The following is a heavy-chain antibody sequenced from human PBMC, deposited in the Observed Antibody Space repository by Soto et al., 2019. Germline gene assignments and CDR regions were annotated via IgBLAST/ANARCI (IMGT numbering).Heavy chain of an antibody. Sequence: LRLSCAASGFTFRSFTMNWVRQAPGKGLEWVSTISSNSAYIYYADSVKGRFTISRDNAKNSLYLQMNSLRAEDTAVYYCARSDTLAYCGGDCYSGGVLGYYYYGMDVWGQGTTVTVSS. V-gene: IGHV3-21*01. CDR3: ARSDTLAYCGGDCYSGGVLGYYYYGMDV. J-gene: IGHJ6*02. D-gene: IGHD2-21*02. CDR1: GFTFRSFT. CDR2: ISSNSAYI.